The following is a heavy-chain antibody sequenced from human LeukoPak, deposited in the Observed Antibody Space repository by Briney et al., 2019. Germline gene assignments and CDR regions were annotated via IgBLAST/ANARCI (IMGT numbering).Heavy chain of an antibody. V-gene: IGHV1-18*01. J-gene: IGHJ4*02. CDR3: ARDRWSGSYYVPFDY. D-gene: IGHD1-26*01. CDR2: ISPYPDNT. Sequence: ASVKVSCKASGYNFRNYGISWVRQAPGQGLEWMGWISPYPDNTNFAQKVQDRVTMTIDTSTSTAYMELRSLRSDDTAVYFCARDRWSGSYYVPFDYWGQGTLVTVSS. CDR1: GYNFRNYG.